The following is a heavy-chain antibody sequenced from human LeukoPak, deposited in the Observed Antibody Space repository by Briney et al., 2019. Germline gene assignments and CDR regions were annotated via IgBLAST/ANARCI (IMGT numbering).Heavy chain of an antibody. CDR3: ARVEASVRFLEWFETSGDTRPYYMDV. J-gene: IGHJ6*03. Sequence: PSETLSLTCTVSGYSISSGYYWGWIRQPPGKGREWIGSIYHSGSTYYNPSLKSRVTISVDTSKNQFSLKLSSVTAADTAVYYCARVEASVRFLEWFETSGDTRPYYMDVWGKGTTVTVSS. D-gene: IGHD3-3*01. V-gene: IGHV4-38-2*02. CDR1: GYSISSGYY. CDR2: IYHSGST.